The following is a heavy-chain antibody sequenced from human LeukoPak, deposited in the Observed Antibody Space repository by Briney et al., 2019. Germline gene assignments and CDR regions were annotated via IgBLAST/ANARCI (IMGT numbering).Heavy chain of an antibody. J-gene: IGHJ4*02. Sequence: GGSLRLSCAASGFTFSSYAMSWVRQAPGKGLEWVSAISGSGGSTYYADSVKGRFTISRDNSKNTLYLQMNSLRAEDTAVYYCAKSLVMIVVVIPFDYWGQGTLVTVSS. CDR1: GFTFSSYA. D-gene: IGHD3-22*01. CDR3: AKSLVMIVVVIPFDY. CDR2: ISGSGGST. V-gene: IGHV3-23*01.